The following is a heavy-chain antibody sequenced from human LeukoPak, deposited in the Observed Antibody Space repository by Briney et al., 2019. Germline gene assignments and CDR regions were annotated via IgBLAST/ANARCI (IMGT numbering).Heavy chain of an antibody. V-gene: IGHV3-21*01. CDR3: VTSRVVVPAAIPF. Sequence: GGSLRLSCAASGFTFSSYSMNWVRQAPGKGLEWVSSISSSSSYIYYADSVKGRFTISRDNAKNSLYPQMNSLRAEDTAVYYCVTSRVVVPAAIPFWGQGTLVTVSS. D-gene: IGHD2-2*01. CDR1: GFTFSSYS. CDR2: ISSSSSYI. J-gene: IGHJ4*02.